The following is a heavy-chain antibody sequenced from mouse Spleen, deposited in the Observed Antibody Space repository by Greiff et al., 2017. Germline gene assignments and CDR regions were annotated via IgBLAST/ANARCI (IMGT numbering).Heavy chain of an antibody. CDR3: ARSITTAGYFDY. CDR1: GYTFTDYY. Sequence: VQLQQSGAELVRPGASVKLSCKASGYTFTDYYINWVKQRPGQGLEWIARIYPGSGNTYYNEKFKGKATLTAEKSSSTAYMQLSSLTSEDSAVFFCARSITTAGYFDYWGQGTTLTVSS. CDR2: IYPGSGNT. V-gene: IGHV1-76*01. D-gene: IGHD1-2*01. J-gene: IGHJ2*01.